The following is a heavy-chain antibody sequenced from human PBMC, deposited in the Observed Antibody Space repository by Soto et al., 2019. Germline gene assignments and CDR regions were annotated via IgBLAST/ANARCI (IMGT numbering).Heavy chain of an antibody. J-gene: IGHJ4*02. CDR3: ARGLGGVDY. V-gene: IGHV4-34*01. CDR1: GGSFSGYY. CDR2: INHSGST. Sequence: SETLSLTCAVYGGSFSGYYWSWIRQPPGKGLEWIGEINHSGSTNYNPSLKSRVTISVDTSKNQFSLKLSSVTAADTAVYYCARGLGGVDYWGQGTLVTVS.